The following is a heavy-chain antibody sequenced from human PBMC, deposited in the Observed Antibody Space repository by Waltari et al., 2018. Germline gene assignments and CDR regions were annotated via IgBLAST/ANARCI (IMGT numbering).Heavy chain of an antibody. V-gene: IGHV1-2*04. D-gene: IGHD3-10*01. CDR1: GYTFTGYY. J-gene: IGHJ4*02. CDR3: ARARMVRGANFDY. Sequence: VQLVQSGAEVKKPGASVKVSCKASGYTFTGYYMHWVRQAPGQGLEWMGWINPNSGGTNYAQKFQGWVTMTRDTSISTAYMELSRLRSDDTAVYYCARARMVRGANFDYWGQGTLVTVSS. CDR2: INPNSGGT.